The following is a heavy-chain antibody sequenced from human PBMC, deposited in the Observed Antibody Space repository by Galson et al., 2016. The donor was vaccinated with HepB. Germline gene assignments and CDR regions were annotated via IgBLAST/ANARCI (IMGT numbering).Heavy chain of an antibody. V-gene: IGHV3-30*04. J-gene: IGHJ4*02. CDR2: ISYDGSKK. D-gene: IGHD3-22*01. CDR1: GFPFRSNA. Sequence: SLRLSCAASGFPFRSNAMHWVRQAPGKGLEWVAVISYDGSKKVYADSVKGRFTISRDNSKNTFHLHMNSLRPEDTAVYYCARDLTPLIVVVNTYYFDSWGQGTRVTVSS. CDR3: ARDLTPLIVVVNTYYFDS.